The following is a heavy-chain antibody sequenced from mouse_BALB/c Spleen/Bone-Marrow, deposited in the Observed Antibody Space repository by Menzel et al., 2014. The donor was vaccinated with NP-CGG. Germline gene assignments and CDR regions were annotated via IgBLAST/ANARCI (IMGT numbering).Heavy chain of an antibody. CDR2: IDPANGNT. CDR3: ARRLRSAMDY. J-gene: IGHJ4*01. Sequence: VQLKQSGAELVKPGASVKLSCTASGFNIKDTYIHWVKQRPEQGLEWIGRIDPANGNTKDDPKFQGKATITADTSSNTAYLQLSSLTSEDTAVYYCARRLRSAMDYWGQETSVTVSS. V-gene: IGHV14-3*02. CDR1: GFNIKDTY. D-gene: IGHD1-1*01.